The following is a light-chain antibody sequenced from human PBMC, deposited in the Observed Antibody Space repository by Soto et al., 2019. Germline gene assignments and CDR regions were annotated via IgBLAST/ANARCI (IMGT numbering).Light chain of an antibody. CDR3: QQRRNWPPVT. CDR1: QNVSSY. CDR2: DAS. V-gene: IGKV3-11*01. J-gene: IGKJ5*01. Sequence: EIVLTQSPATLSLSPGERATLSCGASQNVSSYLAWYQQKPGQAPRLLIYDASNRATGIPARFSGSGSGTGFTLTISSLEPEDFAVYYCQQRRNWPPVTFGQGTRLEIK.